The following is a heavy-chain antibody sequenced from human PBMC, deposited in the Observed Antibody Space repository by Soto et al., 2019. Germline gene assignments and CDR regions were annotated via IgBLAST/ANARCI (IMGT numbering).Heavy chain of an antibody. Sequence: ASVKVSCKASGYTFTSYYMHWVRQAPGQGLEWMGIINPSGGSTSYAQKFQGRVTMTRDTSASTVYMELSSLRSEDTAVYYCARDSRYYDSSGHNPTSMDVWGQGTTVTVSS. D-gene: IGHD3-22*01. CDR3: ARDSRYYDSSGHNPTSMDV. J-gene: IGHJ6*02. V-gene: IGHV1-46*01. CDR2: INPSGGST. CDR1: GYTFTSYY.